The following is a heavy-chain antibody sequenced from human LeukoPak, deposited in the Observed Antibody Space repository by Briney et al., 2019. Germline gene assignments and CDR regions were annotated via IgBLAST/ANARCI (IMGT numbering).Heavy chain of an antibody. D-gene: IGHD3-22*01. J-gene: IGHJ5*02. V-gene: IGHV4-59*01. CDR2: IYYSGST. CDR3: ARQGGYSSDWFDP. Sequence: PLETLSLTCTVSGGSISSYYWSWIRQPPGKGLEWIGYIYYSGSTNYNPSLKSRVTISVDTSKNQFSLKLSSVTAADTAVYYCARQGGYSSDWFDPWGQRTLVTVSS. CDR1: GGSISSYY.